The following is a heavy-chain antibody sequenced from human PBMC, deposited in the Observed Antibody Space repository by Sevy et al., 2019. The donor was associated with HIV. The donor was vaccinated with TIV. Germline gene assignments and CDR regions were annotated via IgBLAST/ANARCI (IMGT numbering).Heavy chain of an antibody. D-gene: IGHD5-12*01. V-gene: IGHV4-61*02. CDR3: ARAGGDGYNYGYFGS. J-gene: IGHJ4*02. CDR2: IFPSGGS. CDR1: GGSIRSGRYY. Sequence: SETLSLTCTVSGGSIRSGRYYWTWIRQPAGKGLEWIGRIFPSGGSNLNPSMRSRVSMSIATSKKQFSLGLTSVTAAETAVYYCARAGGDGYNYGYFGSWGPGTLVTVSS.